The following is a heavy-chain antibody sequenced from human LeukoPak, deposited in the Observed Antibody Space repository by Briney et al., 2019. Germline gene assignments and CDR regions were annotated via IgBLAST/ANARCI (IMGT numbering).Heavy chain of an antibody. J-gene: IGHJ4*02. CDR2: INPNSGGT. CDR1: GYTFTGYY. CDR3: ATTFDYGDFY. V-gene: IGHV1-2*06. D-gene: IGHD4/OR15-4a*01. Sequence: ASVKVSCKASGYTFTGYYIHWVRQAPGQGREWMGRINPNSGGTNFAQRFQGRVTITRDTSITTSYMELTSLRSDDTAVYYCATTFDYGDFYWGQGTLVTVSS.